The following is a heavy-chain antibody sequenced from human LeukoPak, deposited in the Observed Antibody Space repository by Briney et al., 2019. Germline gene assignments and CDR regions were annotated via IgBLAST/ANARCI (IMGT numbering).Heavy chain of an antibody. CDR1: GGSFSGYY. CDR2: INHSGST. J-gene: IGHJ5*02. CDR3: ARHSRLLWFGEKARWFDP. D-gene: IGHD3-10*01. Sequence: PSETLSLTCAVYGGSFSGYYWSWIRQPPGKGLEWIGEINHSGSTNYNPSLKSRVTISVDTSKNQFSLKLSSVTAADTAVYYCARHSRLLWFGEKARWFDPWGQGTLVTVSS. V-gene: IGHV4-34*01.